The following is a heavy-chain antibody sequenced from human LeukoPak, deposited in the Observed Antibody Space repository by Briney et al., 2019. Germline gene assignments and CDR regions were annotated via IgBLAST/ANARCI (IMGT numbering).Heavy chain of an antibody. CDR1: GFSLRTGAVG. J-gene: IGHJ5*02. Sequence: ESGPTLVKPTPTLTLTCTFSGFSLRTGAVGVGWFRQPPGKALEWLALIYWDDDKRHSPSLRSRLTITKDTSKNQVILTMTNMDPVDTATYYCAHRRDWFDPWGQGTLVTVSS. CDR2: IYWDDDK. CDR3: AHRRDWFDP. V-gene: IGHV2-5*02.